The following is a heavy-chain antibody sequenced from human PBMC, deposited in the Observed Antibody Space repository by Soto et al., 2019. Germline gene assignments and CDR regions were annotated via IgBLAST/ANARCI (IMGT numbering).Heavy chain of an antibody. CDR2: IYCSWAG. V-gene: IGHV4-31*02. J-gene: IGHJ5*02. CDR3: ARLRSATNNYKWFDR. CDR1: SN. Sequence: SNWSWLRQVPGKRLEWIGHIYCSWAGNDNSSLRERSRISQDTSDRQCSLNLSLVTAADTAVYYCARLRSATNNYKWFDRWGQGTLVTVSS. D-gene: IGHD1-26*01.